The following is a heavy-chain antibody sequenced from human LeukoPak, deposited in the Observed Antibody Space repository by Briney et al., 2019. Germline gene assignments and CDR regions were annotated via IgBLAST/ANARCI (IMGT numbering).Heavy chain of an antibody. J-gene: IGHJ4*02. D-gene: IGHD1-1*01. Sequence: SQTLSLTCAVSGGSLSSGGYSWGWVRQPPGRGLEWVGYIYHSGSTYYNPSLKSRVTISVDRSKNQFSLKLSSVTAADTAVYYCARATGTTLDYWGQGTLVTVSS. CDR2: IYHSGST. V-gene: IGHV4-30-2*01. CDR1: GGSLSSGGYS. CDR3: ARATGTTLDY.